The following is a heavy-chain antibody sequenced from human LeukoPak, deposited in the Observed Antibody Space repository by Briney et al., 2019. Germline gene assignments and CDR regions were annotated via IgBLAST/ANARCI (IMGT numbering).Heavy chain of an antibody. CDR3: ARGWAAIPD. V-gene: IGHV3-7*01. CDR1: GYSFTSYW. D-gene: IGHD2-21*02. Sequence: GESLKISCKGSGYSFTSYWIGWVRQAPGKGLEWVANIQDDGSEKNYVGSVKGRFIISRDNAKNSLFLQMSSLRDEDTALYYCARGWAAIPDWGQGTLVTVSS. CDR2: IQDDGSEK. J-gene: IGHJ4*02.